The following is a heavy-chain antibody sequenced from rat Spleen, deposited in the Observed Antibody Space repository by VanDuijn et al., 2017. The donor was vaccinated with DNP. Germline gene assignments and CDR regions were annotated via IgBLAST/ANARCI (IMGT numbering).Heavy chain of an antibody. CDR2: IWSGGNT. V-gene: IGHV2-15*01. CDR3: TRDWSRGPLAY. J-gene: IGHJ3*01. CDR1: GFSLTSYG. Sequence: QVQLKESGPGLVQPSQTLSLTCTVSGFSLTSYGVSWVRQPPGKGLEWIGAIWSGGNTDYNSALKSRLSISRDTSKSQVFLQMNSLQTEDTAIYFCTRDWSRGPLAYWGQGTLVTVSS. D-gene: IGHD4-3*01.